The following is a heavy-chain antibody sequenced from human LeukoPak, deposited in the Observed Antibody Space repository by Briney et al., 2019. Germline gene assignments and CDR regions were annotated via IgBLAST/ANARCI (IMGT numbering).Heavy chain of an antibody. CDR3: ARDRLQYEGTFDY. CDR1: GLTFPSSW. V-gene: IGHV3-21*01. D-gene: IGHD4-11*01. Sequence: GGSLRLSCAASGLTFPSSWMSWVRQAPGKGLDWVPSISSSSSYIYYADSVKGRFTISRDNAKNSLYLQMNSLTAEDTAVYYCARDRLQYEGTFDYWGQGTLVTVSS. J-gene: IGHJ4*02. CDR2: ISSSSSYI.